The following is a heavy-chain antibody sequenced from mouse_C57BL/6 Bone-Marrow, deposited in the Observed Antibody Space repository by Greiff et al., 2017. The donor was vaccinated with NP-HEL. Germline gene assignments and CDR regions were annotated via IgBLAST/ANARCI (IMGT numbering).Heavy chain of an antibody. V-gene: IGHV5-6*01. CDR1: GFPFSAYG. J-gene: IGHJ3*01. CDR3: ARHGGSSWFAY. Sequence: EVQGVESGGDLLNPGGSLKLSFPASGFPFSAYGLSWFPQPPDTRLGWVATISRGGSYTYYPDSVKGRFTISRDNAKNTLYLQMSSLKSEDTAMYYCARHGGSSWFAYWGQGTLVTVSA. CDR2: ISRGGSYT.